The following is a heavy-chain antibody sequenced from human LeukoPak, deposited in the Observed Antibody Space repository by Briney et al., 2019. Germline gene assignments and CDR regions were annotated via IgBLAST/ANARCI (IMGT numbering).Heavy chain of an antibody. D-gene: IGHD3-22*01. Sequence: PGGSLRLSCAASGFTFSSYGMHWVRQAPGKGLEWVAFIRFDGSNKYYADSVKGRFTISRDISKNTLYLQVNSLRAEDTAVYYCAKGVDDSSGYHYNNFDYWGQGTLVTVSS. CDR2: IRFDGSNK. V-gene: IGHV3-30*02. CDR3: AKGVDDSSGYHYNNFDY. CDR1: GFTFSSYG. J-gene: IGHJ4*02.